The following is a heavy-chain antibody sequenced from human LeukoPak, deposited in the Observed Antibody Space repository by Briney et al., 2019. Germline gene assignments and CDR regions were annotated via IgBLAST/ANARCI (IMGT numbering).Heavy chain of an antibody. Sequence: PSETLSLTCAVYGGSFSGYYWSWIRQPPGKGLEWIGEINHSGSTNYNPSLKSRVTISVDTSKNQFSLKLSSVTAADTAVYYCAREVEMATSTEFQNFDYWGQGTLVTVSS. CDR1: GGSFSGYY. D-gene: IGHD5-24*01. CDR2: INHSGST. J-gene: IGHJ4*02. V-gene: IGHV4-34*01. CDR3: AREVEMATSTEFQNFDY.